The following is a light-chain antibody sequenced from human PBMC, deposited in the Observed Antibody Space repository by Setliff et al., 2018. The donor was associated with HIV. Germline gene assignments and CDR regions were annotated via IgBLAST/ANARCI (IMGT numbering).Light chain of an antibody. J-gene: IGLJ1*01. CDR2: DVT. CDR1: SSDVGVYDY. CDR3: SSYTNNRTYV. V-gene: IGLV2-14*03. Sequence: QSVLAQPASVSGSPGQSIIISCTGTSSDVGVYDYVSWYQQHPGKAPKLIIYDVTNWPSGVSNRFSGSKSGNTASLTISGLQTEDEADYYCSSYTNNRTYVFGTGTKVTVL.